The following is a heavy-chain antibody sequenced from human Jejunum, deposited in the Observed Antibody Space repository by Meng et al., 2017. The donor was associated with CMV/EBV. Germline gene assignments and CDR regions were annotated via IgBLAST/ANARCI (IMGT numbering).Heavy chain of an antibody. D-gene: IGHD5-24*01. CDR1: GGSVNNYA. Sequence: QVQLKELGAEGKEPGSSMKVSCKSSGGSVNNYAFNWVRQAPGQGLEWMGGIIAIFKTPNYAQKFQGRLTITADESTGTSYMGLTSLTSEDTAVYYCARGFLNGYQPFDYWGQGTLVTVSS. CDR3: ARGFLNGYQPFDY. J-gene: IGHJ4*02. CDR2: IIAIFKTP. V-gene: IGHV1-69*12.